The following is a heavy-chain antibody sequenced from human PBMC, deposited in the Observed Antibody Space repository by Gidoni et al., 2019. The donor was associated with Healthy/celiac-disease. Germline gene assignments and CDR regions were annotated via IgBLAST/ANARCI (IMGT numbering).Heavy chain of an antibody. CDR2: IWYDGSNK. Sequence: QVQLVESGVGVVQPGRSLRLSCAASGFTFRSYGMHWVRQAPGTGLEWVAVIWYDGSNKYYADSVKGRFTIYRDNSKNTLYLQMNSLRAEETAVYYCARDPLNSFYGSGSPGDYYYGMDVWGQGTTVTVSS. CDR1: GFTFRSYG. V-gene: IGHV3-33*01. CDR3: ARDPLNSFYGSGSPGDYYYGMDV. J-gene: IGHJ6*02. D-gene: IGHD3-10*01.